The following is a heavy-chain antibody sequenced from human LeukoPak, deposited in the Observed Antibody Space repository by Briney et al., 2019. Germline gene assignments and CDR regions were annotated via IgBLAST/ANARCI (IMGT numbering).Heavy chain of an antibody. CDR2: IHSSGGT. V-gene: IGHV4-4*07. CDR3: ARGIATITQDSFDV. CDR1: GGSISNYY. Sequence: SETLSLTCTVSGGSISNYYWSWLRQSAGKGLEWIGRIHSSGGTNFNPSLRSRVSMSADTSKHQFSLWLTSVTAADTALYYCARGIATITQDSFDVWGLGTMVTVSS. J-gene: IGHJ3*01. D-gene: IGHD1-26*01.